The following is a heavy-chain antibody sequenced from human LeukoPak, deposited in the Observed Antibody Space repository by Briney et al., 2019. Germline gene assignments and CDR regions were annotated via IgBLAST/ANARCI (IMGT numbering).Heavy chain of an antibody. CDR3: ATMGQLWLPKGAFDI. Sequence: SETLSLTCTVSGYSISSGYYWGWIRQPPGKGLEWIGSIYHSGSTYYNPSLKSRVTISVDTSKNQFSLKLSSVTAADTAVYYCATMGQLWLPKGAFDIWGQGTMVTVSS. CDR2: IYHSGST. D-gene: IGHD5-18*01. CDR1: GYSISSGYY. V-gene: IGHV4-38-2*02. J-gene: IGHJ3*02.